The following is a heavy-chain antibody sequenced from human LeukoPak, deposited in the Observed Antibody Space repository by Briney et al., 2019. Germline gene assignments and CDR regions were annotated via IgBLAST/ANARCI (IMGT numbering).Heavy chain of an antibody. V-gene: IGHV3-23*01. CDR3: AKGGWLDD. J-gene: IGHJ4*02. D-gene: IGHD6-19*01. Sequence: QSGGSLRLSCAASGFNFNKYDMICAPQAPGGGLEWVSTITGRSDKTYYTDSVKGRFVTSRDNSKDTLYLQMNSLRAEDTALYYWAKGGWLDDLGQGALVTVS. CDR1: GFNFNKYD. CDR2: ITGRSDKT.